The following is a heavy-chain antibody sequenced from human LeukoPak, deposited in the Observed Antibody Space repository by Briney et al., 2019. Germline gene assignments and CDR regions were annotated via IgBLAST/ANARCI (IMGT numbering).Heavy chain of an antibody. D-gene: IGHD4-17*01. J-gene: IGHJ4*02. V-gene: IGHV3-53*01. CDR2: IHSGGTA. CDR1: GFSVSNNF. Sequence: GGSLRLSCAASGFSVSNNFMSWVRQAPGKGLEWVSVIHSGGTAYHADSVKGRFTISRDNSKNTLYLQMNSLRDEDTAVYYCARGNGDYGRSDCWGQGTLVTVSS. CDR3: ARGNGDYGRSDC.